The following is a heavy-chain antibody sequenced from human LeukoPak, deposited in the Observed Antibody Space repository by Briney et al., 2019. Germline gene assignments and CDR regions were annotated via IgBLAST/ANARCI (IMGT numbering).Heavy chain of an antibody. D-gene: IGHD6-13*01. CDR2: IIPIFGTA. V-gene: IGHV1-69*13. Sequence: SVKVSCKASGGTFSSYAISWVRQAPGQGLEWMGGIIPIFGTANYAQKFQGRVTITADESTSTAYMELSSLRSEDTAVYYCARTTESHSWRTRHYSYYMDVWGKGTTVTVSS. J-gene: IGHJ6*03. CDR3: ARTTESHSWRTRHYSYYMDV. CDR1: GGTFSSYA.